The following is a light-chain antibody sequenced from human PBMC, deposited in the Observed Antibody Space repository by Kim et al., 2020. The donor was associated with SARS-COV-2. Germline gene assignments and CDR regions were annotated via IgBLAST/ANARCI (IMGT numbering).Light chain of an antibody. CDR1: QDIRND. Sequence: ASVGDRVTITCRASQDIRNDLGWYQQNPGRAPKRLIYGASSLQSGVPSRFSGSGSETEFTLTISSLQPEDFATYFCLQHNPYPITFGQGTRLEI. J-gene: IGKJ5*01. V-gene: IGKV1-17*01. CDR2: GAS. CDR3: LQHNPYPIT.